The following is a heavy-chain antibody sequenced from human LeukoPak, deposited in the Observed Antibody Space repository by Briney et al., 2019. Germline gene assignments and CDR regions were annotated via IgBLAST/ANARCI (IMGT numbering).Heavy chain of an antibody. J-gene: IGHJ5*02. D-gene: IGHD3-22*01. CDR2: VYYSGSP. Sequence: SSETLSLTCTVSGGSISSYFWSWIRQPPGMGLEWIGYVYYSGSPNYNPSLKSRVTISVDTSKNQFSLRLRSVTAADTAVYYCARVFDAYYDSSADPPLWFDPWGQGTLVTVSS. V-gene: IGHV4-59*01. CDR1: GGSISSYF. CDR3: ARVFDAYYDSSADPPLWFDP.